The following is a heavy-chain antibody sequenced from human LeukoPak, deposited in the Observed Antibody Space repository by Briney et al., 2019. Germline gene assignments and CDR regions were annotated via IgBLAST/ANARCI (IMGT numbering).Heavy chain of an antibody. Sequence: PGGSLRLSCAASGFTFSNYWVHWVRQAPGKGLVWVSRINRDGSTTKYADSVKGRFTISRDNSKNTLFLQTNSLRAEDTAVYYCAKSSSWTYNWFDPWGQGTLVTVSS. D-gene: IGHD6-13*01. CDR1: GFTFSNYW. V-gene: IGHV3-74*03. J-gene: IGHJ5*02. CDR2: INRDGSTT. CDR3: AKSSSWTYNWFDP.